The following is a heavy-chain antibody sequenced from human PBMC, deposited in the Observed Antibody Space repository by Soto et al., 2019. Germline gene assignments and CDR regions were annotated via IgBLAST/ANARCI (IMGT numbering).Heavy chain of an antibody. V-gene: IGHV4-39*01. J-gene: IGHJ4*02. Sequence: SETLSLTCTVSGGSISSSRYYWGWIRQPPGKGLEWIGSLYYSGSTYYNPSLKSRVTISIDTSKNQFSLKLNSVTAADTAVFYCASRAFPEYQYVDFWGQGTLVTVSS. CDR3: ASRAFPEYQYVDF. D-gene: IGHD2-2*01. CDR1: GGSISSSRYY. CDR2: LYYSGST.